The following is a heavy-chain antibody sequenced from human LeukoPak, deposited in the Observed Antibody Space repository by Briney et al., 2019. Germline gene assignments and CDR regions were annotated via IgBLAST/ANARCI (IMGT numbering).Heavy chain of an antibody. Sequence: GESLKISCKGSGYTFTTYWIGWVRQMPGKGLEWMGIIYPTDSDARYSPSFQGQVTISVDKSISTVYLQWNSLKASDSAMYYCGASPSATGTERYYWGQGTLVTVSS. J-gene: IGHJ4*02. V-gene: IGHV5-51*01. D-gene: IGHD6-13*01. CDR2: IYPTDSDA. CDR1: GYTFTTYW. CDR3: GASPSATGTERYY.